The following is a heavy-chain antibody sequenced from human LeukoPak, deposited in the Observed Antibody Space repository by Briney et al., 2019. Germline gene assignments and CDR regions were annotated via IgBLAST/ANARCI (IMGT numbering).Heavy chain of an antibody. CDR3: AAGVTTVTTLDY. CDR1: GYSISSGFY. Sequence: SETLSLTCTVSGYSISSGFYWGWIRQPPGKGLEWIGSIYHSESTYYNPSLKGRVTMSVATSQNQFSLKLSSVTAAATAVYYCAAGVTTVTTLDYWGQGTLVTVSS. J-gene: IGHJ4*02. V-gene: IGHV4-38-2*02. CDR2: IYHSEST. D-gene: IGHD4-17*01.